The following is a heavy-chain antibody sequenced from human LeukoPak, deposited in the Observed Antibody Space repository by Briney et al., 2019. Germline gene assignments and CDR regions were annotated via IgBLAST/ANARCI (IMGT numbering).Heavy chain of an antibody. Sequence: PSETLSLTCTVSGGXISSYYWSWIRQPPGKGLEWIGYIYYSGSTNYNPSLKSRVTISVDTSKNQFSLKLSSVTAADTAVYYCARGWESGSSYNWFDPWGQGTLVTVSS. J-gene: IGHJ5*02. V-gene: IGHV4-59*01. D-gene: IGHD3-3*01. CDR2: IYYSGST. CDR3: ARGWESGSSYNWFDP. CDR1: GGXISSYY.